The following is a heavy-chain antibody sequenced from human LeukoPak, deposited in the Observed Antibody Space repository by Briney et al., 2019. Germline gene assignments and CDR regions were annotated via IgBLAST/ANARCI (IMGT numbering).Heavy chain of an antibody. CDR2: IYSGGST. V-gene: IGHV3-53*01. CDR1: GFTVSSHY. D-gene: IGHD6-19*01. Sequence: GGSLRLSCAASGFTVSSHYMTWVRQAPGKGLEWVSVIYSGGSTYYAGSVKGRFTISRENAKNSLYLQMNSLTAGDTAVYYCAGAGSETQWRAFDFWGQGALVTVFS. J-gene: IGHJ4*02. CDR3: AGAGSETQWRAFDF.